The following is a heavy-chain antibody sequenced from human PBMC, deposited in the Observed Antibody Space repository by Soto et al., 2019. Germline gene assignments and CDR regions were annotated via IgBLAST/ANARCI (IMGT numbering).Heavy chain of an antibody. CDR3: ARVVYYGSGSYYSFDY. CDR2: ISYTGST. J-gene: IGHJ4*02. V-gene: IGHV4-61*01. D-gene: IGHD3-10*01. Sequence: QVQLQELGPGLVKPSETLSITCTVSGGSVSSGSYYWSWIRLPPGKGLEWIGYISYTGSTNYNPSLMSRLTISVDTSKNQFSLKLNSVTAADTAVYYCARVVYYGSGSYYSFDYWGQGALVTVSS. CDR1: GGSVSSGSYY.